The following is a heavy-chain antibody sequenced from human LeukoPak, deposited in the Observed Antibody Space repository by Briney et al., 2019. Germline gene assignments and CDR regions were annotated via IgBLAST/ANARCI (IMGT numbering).Heavy chain of an antibody. Sequence: ASVKVSCKASGYTFTGYYIHWVRQAPGQGLEWMGRINPNSGGTNYAQKFQGRVTMTRDTSINTAYMDLSGLTSDDTAVYYCATADGRGFLEWFPKYWGQGTLVTVSS. J-gene: IGHJ4*02. CDR3: ATADGRGFLEWFPKY. CDR1: GYTFTGYY. D-gene: IGHD3-3*01. CDR2: INPNSGGT. V-gene: IGHV1-2*06.